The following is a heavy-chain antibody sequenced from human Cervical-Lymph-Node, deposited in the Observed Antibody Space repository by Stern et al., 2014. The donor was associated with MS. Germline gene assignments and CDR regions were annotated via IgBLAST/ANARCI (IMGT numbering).Heavy chain of an antibody. CDR2: THRSGSP. J-gene: IGHJ4*02. CDR3: ARWGYGDYEADY. D-gene: IGHD4-17*01. Sequence: QLPLVQSGPRLVQPSETLSLTCSVSPYSIISGYYWAWLRQSPGKGLEWIGTTHRSGSPYYNPSLKSRVTISADTSKNQFFLMLTSVAAADTAVYYCARWGYGDYEADYWGQGTLVTVSS. V-gene: IGHV4-38-2*02. CDR1: PYSIISGYY.